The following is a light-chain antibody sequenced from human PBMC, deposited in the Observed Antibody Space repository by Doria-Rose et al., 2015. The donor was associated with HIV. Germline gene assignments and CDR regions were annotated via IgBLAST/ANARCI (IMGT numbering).Light chain of an antibody. CDR2: AAS. J-gene: IGKJ2*01. V-gene: IGKV1-9*01. CDR1: QGISSA. CDR3: QQLNSYPRT. Sequence: DIQLTQSPSSLPASVGDRVTITCRASQGISSALAWYQQKPGKAPKLLIYAASTLQSGVPSRFSGSGSGTEFTLTITSLQSEDFAVYYCQQLNSYPRTFGQGTKLEIK.